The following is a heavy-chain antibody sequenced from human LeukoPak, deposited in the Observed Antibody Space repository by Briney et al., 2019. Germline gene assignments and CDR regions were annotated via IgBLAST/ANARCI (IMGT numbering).Heavy chain of an antibody. J-gene: IGHJ4*02. CDR3: VGTKYNDSPVLPN. D-gene: IGHD1-1*01. CDR1: GGSFTTYY. V-gene: IGHV4-34*01. CDR2: INLRGTT. Sequence: PSETLSLTCAVYGGSFTTYYGTWIRQPPGKGLEWIGEINLRGTTNYNPSLKSRVTISLDTSKNQFSLKLTSVTAADTAVYYCVGTKYNDSPVLPNWGQGSLVTVSS.